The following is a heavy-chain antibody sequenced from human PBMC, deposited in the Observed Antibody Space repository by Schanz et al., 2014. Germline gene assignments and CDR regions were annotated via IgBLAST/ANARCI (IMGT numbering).Heavy chain of an antibody. J-gene: IGHJ4*02. V-gene: IGHV3-48*04. Sequence: EVQLVESGGGLVQAGGSLRLSCAASGFTFSSYSMNWVRQAPGKGLEWVSYISGSSIHKNYADSVKGRFSISRDNGETSVYLQINSLRVEDTAVYYCARKVVATIGGYYDNWGQGTLXTVSS. CDR3: ARKVVATIGGYYDN. D-gene: IGHD5-12*01. CDR1: GFTFSSYS. CDR2: ISGSSIHK.